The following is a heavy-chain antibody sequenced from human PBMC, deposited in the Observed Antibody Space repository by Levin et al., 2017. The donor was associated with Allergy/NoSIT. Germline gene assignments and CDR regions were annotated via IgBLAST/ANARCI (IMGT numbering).Heavy chain of an antibody. CDR2: IFYSGTT. D-gene: IGHD3-10*01. Sequence: RPSETLSLTCTVSGGSISSYYWSWIRQPPGKGLEWIGYIFYSGTTNYNPSLKSRVTISVDTSKNQFSLNLSSVTAADTAVYYCARHPYYYASGTYWFDPWGQGTLVTVSS. CDR1: GGSISSYY. CDR3: ARHPYYYASGTYWFDP. J-gene: IGHJ5*02. V-gene: IGHV4-59*08.